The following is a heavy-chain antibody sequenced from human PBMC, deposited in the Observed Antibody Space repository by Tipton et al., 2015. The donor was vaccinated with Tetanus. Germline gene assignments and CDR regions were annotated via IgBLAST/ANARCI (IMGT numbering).Heavy chain of an antibody. CDR3: ARVLRYSAAGGWDDAFDI. D-gene: IGHD2-21*01. Sequence: TLSLTCSVSGASITSYYWNWIRQVPGKGLEWIGYTHHTGKTNYNPSLKSRVAMSMDTSRNQFSLTLTSVTVADTAFYFCARVLRYSAAGGWDDAFDIWGQGTLVTVSS. J-gene: IGHJ3*02. CDR2: THHTGKT. V-gene: IGHV4-59*12. CDR1: GASITSYY.